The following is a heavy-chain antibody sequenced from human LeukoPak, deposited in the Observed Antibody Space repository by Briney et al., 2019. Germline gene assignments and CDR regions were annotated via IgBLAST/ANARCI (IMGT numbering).Heavy chain of an antibody. D-gene: IGHD2-2*01. V-gene: IGHV4-39*07. CDR3: ASGTTDIVVVPATLRNYYFDY. J-gene: IGHJ4*02. Sequence: SETLSLTCTASGDSISSSNYSWRWIRQPPGKGLEWIGTIYYSGSTYYNPSLKSRVTISVDTSKNQFSLKLSSVTAAATAVYYCASGTTDIVVVPATLRNYYFDYWGQGTLVTVSS. CDR2: IYYSGST. CDR1: GDSISSSNYS.